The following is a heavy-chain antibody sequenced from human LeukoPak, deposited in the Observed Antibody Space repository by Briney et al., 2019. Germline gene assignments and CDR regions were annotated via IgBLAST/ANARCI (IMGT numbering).Heavy chain of an antibody. D-gene: IGHD3-22*01. J-gene: IGHJ4*02. CDR1: GFTFSSYE. V-gene: IGHV3-48*03. Sequence: GGSLRLSWAASGFTFSSYEMNWVRQAPGKGLEWVSFISSSGSAIHYADSVRGRFTISRDNAKNSLYLQMSRLRAEDTAVYYCAREKLSFFDSSGYFDYWGQGTLVTVSS. CDR3: AREKLSFFDSSGYFDY. CDR2: ISSSGSAI.